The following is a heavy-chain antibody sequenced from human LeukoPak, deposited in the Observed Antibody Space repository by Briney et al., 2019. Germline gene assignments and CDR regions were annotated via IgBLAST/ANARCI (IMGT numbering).Heavy chain of an antibody. V-gene: IGHV3-30*04. J-gene: IGHJ3*02. CDR2: ISYDGSNK. CDR3: AIQASGAFDI. D-gene: IGHD5-18*01. CDR1: GFTFSSYA. Sequence: GGSLRLSCAASGFTFSSYAMHWVRQAPGKGLEWVAVISYDGSNKYYADSVKGRFTISRDNSKNTLYLQMNSLRAEDTAVYYCAIQASGAFDIWGQGTMVTVSS.